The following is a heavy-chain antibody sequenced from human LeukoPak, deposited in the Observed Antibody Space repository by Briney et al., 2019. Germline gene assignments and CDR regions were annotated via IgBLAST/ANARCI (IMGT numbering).Heavy chain of an antibody. V-gene: IGHV3-15*01. CDR1: GFTFSNVW. J-gene: IGHJ4*02. D-gene: IGHD3-3*01. Sequence: GGSLRLSCAASGFTFSNVWMSWVRQAPGKGLEWVGRIKSKTDGGTTDYAAPVKGRFTISGDDSKNTLYLQMNSLKTEDTAVYYCTTDPIYDFWSGYYYFDYWGQGTLVTVSS. CDR2: IKSKTDGGTT. CDR3: TTDPIYDFWSGYYYFDY.